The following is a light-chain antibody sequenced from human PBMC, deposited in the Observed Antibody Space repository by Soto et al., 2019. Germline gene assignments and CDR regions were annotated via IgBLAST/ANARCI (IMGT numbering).Light chain of an antibody. V-gene: IGKV1-39*01. CDR1: QSISSY. Sequence: DIQMTQSPSSLSASVGDRVTITCRASQSISSYLNWYQQKPGKAPKLLIYAASSLQSGVPSRFSGSGSGTDFTLTISSLQPEDFATYYCHQLNSYPRTFGQGTKVDIK. J-gene: IGKJ1*01. CDR3: HQLNSYPRT. CDR2: AAS.